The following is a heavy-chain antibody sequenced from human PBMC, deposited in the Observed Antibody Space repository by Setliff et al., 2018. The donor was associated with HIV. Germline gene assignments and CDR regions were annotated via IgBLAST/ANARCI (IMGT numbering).Heavy chain of an antibody. J-gene: IGHJ3*02. V-gene: IGHV1-69*10. CDR1: GGTFSSYA. Sequence: GASVKVSCKASGGTFSSYAISWVRQAPGQGLEWMGGIIPILGIANYAQKFQGRVTITADRSTSTAYMELSSLRSEDTAVYYCARIHDYYGSGNYAFDIWGQGTMVTVSS. CDR3: ARIHDYYGSGNYAFDI. D-gene: IGHD3-10*01. CDR2: IIPILGIA.